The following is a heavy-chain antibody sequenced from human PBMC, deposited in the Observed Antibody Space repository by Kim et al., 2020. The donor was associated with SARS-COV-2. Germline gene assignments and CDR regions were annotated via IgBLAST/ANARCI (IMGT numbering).Heavy chain of an antibody. CDR3: ATASGSDYGDFFNQYYFDY. CDR2: IYYSGST. Sequence: SETLSLTCTVSGGSISSSSYYWGWIRQPPGKGLEWIGSIYYSGSTYYNPSLKSRVTISVDTSKNQFSLKLSSVTAADTAVYYCATASGSDYGDFFNQYYFDYWGQGTLVTVSS. J-gene: IGHJ4*02. D-gene: IGHD4-17*01. CDR1: GGSISSSSYY. V-gene: IGHV4-39*07.